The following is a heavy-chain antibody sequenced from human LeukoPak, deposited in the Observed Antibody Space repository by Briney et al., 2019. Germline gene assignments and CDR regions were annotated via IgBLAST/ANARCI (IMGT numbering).Heavy chain of an antibody. CDR1: GFTFSSYA. CDR2: ISGSGGST. D-gene: IGHD3-22*01. CDR3: AKDLTMIVVVTFFDY. Sequence: GGSLRLSCAASGFTFSSYAMNWVRQTPGKGLEWVSAISGSGGSTYYADSVKGRFTISRDNSKNTLYLQMNSLRAEDTAVYYCAKDLTMIVVVTFFDYWGQGTLVTVSS. J-gene: IGHJ4*02. V-gene: IGHV3-23*01.